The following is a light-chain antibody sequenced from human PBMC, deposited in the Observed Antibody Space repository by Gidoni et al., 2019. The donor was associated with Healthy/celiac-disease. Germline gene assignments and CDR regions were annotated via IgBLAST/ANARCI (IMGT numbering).Light chain of an antibody. V-gene: IGKV1-33*01. CDR3: QQYDNLPLT. Sequence: DIQMTQSPSPLSASVGDRVTITCQASQDISNYLKWYQQKPGKAPKLLIYDASNLETGVPSRFSGSGSGTDFTFTISSLQPEDIATYYCQQYDNLPLTFGGGTKVEIK. CDR2: DAS. CDR1: QDISNY. J-gene: IGKJ4*01.